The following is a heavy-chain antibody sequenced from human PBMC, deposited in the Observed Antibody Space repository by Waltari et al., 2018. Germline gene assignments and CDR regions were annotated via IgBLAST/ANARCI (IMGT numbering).Heavy chain of an antibody. CDR2: IYHTGPT. D-gene: IGHD2-21*02. J-gene: IGHJ4*02. CDR1: GASISSDHW. V-gene: IGHV4-4*02. CDR3: ARVVFTADYYFDY. Sequence: QVQLKESGPGLLRPSGTLSLPCGVSGASISSDHWWAWVRQSPGKGREWIGEIYHTGPTNYNPSLKSRLTMLVDKSANQFSLQLTSVTAADTGVYYCARVVFTADYYFDYWGQGTPVTVSS.